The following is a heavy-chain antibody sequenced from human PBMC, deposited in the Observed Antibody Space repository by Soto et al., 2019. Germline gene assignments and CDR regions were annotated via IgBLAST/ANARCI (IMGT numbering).Heavy chain of an antibody. CDR2: VFYSGST. CDR1: GVSVSSYY. J-gene: IGHJ3*01. CDR3: ARAGGYDYAFDF. V-gene: IGHV4-59*02. D-gene: IGHD5-12*01. Sequence: QVQLQESGPGPVKPSETLSLTCTVSGVSVSSYYWNWIRQAPGKGLEWIGYVFYSGSTNYNPSLKGRVAISVDSSKNQFSLRLISVTSADPAVYYCARAGGYDYAFDFWGQGTMVAVSS.